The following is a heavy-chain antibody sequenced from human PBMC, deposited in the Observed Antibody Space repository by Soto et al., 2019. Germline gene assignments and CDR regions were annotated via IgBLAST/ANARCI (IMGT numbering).Heavy chain of an antibody. CDR3: ARGEGYCSGGTCYRWFDP. D-gene: IGHD2-15*01. CDR1: GYTFTKYA. Sequence: ASVKVSCKASGYTFTKYALHWLRQCPGQRLEWMGWINAGNGNTKYSQKFQGRVTITRDTSASTSYMQLSSLRSEDTAVYYCARGEGYCSGGTCYRWFDPWGQGTLVTVSS. V-gene: IGHV1-3*01. CDR2: INAGNGNT. J-gene: IGHJ5*02.